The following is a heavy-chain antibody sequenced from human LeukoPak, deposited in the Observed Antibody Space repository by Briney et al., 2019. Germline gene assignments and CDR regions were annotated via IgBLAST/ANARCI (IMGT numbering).Heavy chain of an antibody. D-gene: IGHD5-12*01. J-gene: IGHJ4*02. CDR3: VKGSPLATGYFDY. V-gene: IGHV3-30-3*01. Sequence: GGSLRLSCAASGFTFSSYTMHWVRQAPGKGLEWVALMSYDGSNKWYADSVKGRFTISRDNSKNTLYLQMNSLRVEDTAVYYCVKGSPLATGYFDYWGQGTLVTVSS. CDR1: GFTFSSYT. CDR2: MSYDGSNK.